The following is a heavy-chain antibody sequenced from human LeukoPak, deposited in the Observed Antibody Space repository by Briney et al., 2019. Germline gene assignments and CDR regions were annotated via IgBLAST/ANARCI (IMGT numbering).Heavy chain of an antibody. CDR1: GGSFSGYY. D-gene: IGHD2-8*01. CDR3: ARGHVGSYAYYYYYGMDV. V-gene: IGHV4-34*01. Sequence: PSETLSLTCAVYGGSFSGYYWSWIRRPPGKGLEWIGEINHSGSTNYNPSLKSRVTISVDTSKNQFSLKLSSVTAADTAVYYCARGHVGSYAYYYYYGMDVWGQGTTVTVSS. CDR2: INHSGST. J-gene: IGHJ6*02.